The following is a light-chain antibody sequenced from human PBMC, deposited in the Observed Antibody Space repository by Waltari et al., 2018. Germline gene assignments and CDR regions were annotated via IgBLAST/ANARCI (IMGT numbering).Light chain of an antibody. Sequence: SYVLTQPPSVSVAPGQPATLTCGGKNIGYTTLHWYQQRPGQAPVPVVFDDRDRPAGIPERFSGSNSGNTATLTISRVEAGDEADYYCQVWDRSSDVVFGGGTKLTVL. CDR1: NIGYTT. CDR2: DDR. CDR3: QVWDRSSDVV. J-gene: IGLJ2*01. V-gene: IGLV3-21*02.